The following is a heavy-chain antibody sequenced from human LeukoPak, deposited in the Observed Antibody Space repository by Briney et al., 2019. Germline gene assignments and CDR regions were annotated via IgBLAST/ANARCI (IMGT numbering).Heavy chain of an antibody. CDR2: VFRLQTVRT. Sequence: KPSETLSLTCTVSDSSITSTYYWAWFRQHPGKGLEWIATVFRLQTVRTFNNPSLGSRVTMSLDPSHNQFSLNLTSVTAADTALYFCARVLHAPYLIDSWGQGTLVTVSS. J-gene: IGHJ4*02. CDR3: ARVLHAPYLIDS. D-gene: IGHD2-8*01. CDR1: DSSITSTYY. V-gene: IGHV4-38-2*02.